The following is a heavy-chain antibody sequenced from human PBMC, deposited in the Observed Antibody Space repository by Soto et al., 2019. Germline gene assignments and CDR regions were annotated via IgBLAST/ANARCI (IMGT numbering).Heavy chain of an antibody. CDR3: ARAGIAARYHYYYGMDV. V-gene: IGHV1-3*01. CDR2: INAGNGNT. CDR1: GYTFTSYA. D-gene: IGHD6-6*01. Sequence: ASVKVSCKASGYTFTSYAMHWVRQAPGQRLGWMGWINAGNGNTKYSQKFQGRVTITRDTTASTAYMELSSLRSEDTAVYYCARAGIAARYHYYYGMDVWGQGTTVTVSS. J-gene: IGHJ6*02.